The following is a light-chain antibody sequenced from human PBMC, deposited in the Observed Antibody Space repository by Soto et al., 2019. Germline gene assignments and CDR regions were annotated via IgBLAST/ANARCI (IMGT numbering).Light chain of an antibody. CDR3: QLCAHWSQVT. J-gene: IGKJ1*01. CDR1: QTVGTY. Sequence: EIVMTQSPATLSVSPGERATLSCRASQTVGTYLAWYQHRPGQAPRLLISGASARATGTPARFSGSGTGTEFTLTIISLQSEDFEVYYCQLCAHWSQVTFGQGTKVEI. CDR2: GAS. V-gene: IGKV3-15*01.